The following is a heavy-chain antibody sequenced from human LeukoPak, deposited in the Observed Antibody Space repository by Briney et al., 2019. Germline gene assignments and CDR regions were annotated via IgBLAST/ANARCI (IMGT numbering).Heavy chain of an antibody. CDR1: GFTFSSYS. CDR2: ISSYSSTI. J-gene: IGHJ4*02. Sequence: PGGSLRLSCAASGFTFSSYSMIWVRQAPGKGLEWVSYISSYSSTIYYADSVKGRFTISRDNSKNTLHLQMNSLRVEDTAVYYCAKDRSDNSTWYVGSHWGQGTLVTVSS. CDR3: AKDRSDNSTWYVGSH. D-gene: IGHD2/OR15-2a*01. V-gene: IGHV3-48*01.